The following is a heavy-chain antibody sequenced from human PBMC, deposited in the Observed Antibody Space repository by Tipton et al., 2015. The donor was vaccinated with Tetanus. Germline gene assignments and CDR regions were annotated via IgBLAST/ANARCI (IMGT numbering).Heavy chain of an antibody. J-gene: IGHJ5*02. CDR3: ARHLYGYWFDP. Sequence: LRLSCEVSGFVFSSYTMNWVRQPPGKGLEWLGDIFHSGTAYYSPSLKSRLTISLDKSNNHLSLKMTSMTAADTAVYYCARHLYGYWFDPWGQGALVTVSS. D-gene: IGHD3-10*01. V-gene: IGHV4/OR15-8*01. CDR1: GFVFSSYTM. CDR2: IFHSGTA.